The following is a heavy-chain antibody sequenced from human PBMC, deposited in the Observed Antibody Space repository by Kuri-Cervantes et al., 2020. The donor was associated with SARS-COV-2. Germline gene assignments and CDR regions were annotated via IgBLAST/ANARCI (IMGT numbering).Heavy chain of an antibody. CDR3: ARHGFDFWSGYARTYYYYYGMDV. D-gene: IGHD3-3*01. J-gene: IGHJ6*02. Sequence: SETLSLTCTVSGGSMSSYYWSWIRQPPGKGLEWIGYIYYSGSTNYNPSLKSRVTISVDTSKNQFSLKLSSVTAADTAVYYCARHGFDFWSGYARTYYYYYGMDVWGQGTTVTVSS. CDR1: GGSMSSYY. CDR2: IYYSGST. V-gene: IGHV4-59*08.